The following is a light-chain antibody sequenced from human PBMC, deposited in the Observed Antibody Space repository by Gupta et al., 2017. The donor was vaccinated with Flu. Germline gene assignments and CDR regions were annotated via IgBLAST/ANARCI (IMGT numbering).Light chain of an antibody. CDR1: SSNIGKNY. Sequence: QSVLTQPPSVSAAPGQEVTISCSGHSSNIGKNYVSWYRHLPGTAPTLLIYENNKRPSGIPDRFSASKSGTSATLAITGLQTGDEADYYCGTWYASLSTPYVFGSGTKVTVL. CDR2: ENN. CDR3: GTWYASLSTPYV. J-gene: IGLJ1*01. V-gene: IGLV1-51*01.